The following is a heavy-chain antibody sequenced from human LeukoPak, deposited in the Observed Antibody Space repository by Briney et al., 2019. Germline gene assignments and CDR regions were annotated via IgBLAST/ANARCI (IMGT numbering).Heavy chain of an antibody. Sequence: GGSLRLSCAASGFTFSTFGMSWVRQAPGKGLEWVSAISGSGGATYYADSVKGRFTISRDNSKNTLYLQMNSLKAEDTAVYYCAKPYSPSVRQGFFDLWGRGTLVTVSS. CDR2: ISGSGGAT. V-gene: IGHV3-23*01. CDR1: GFTFSTFG. J-gene: IGHJ2*01. D-gene: IGHD2-21*01. CDR3: AKPYSPSVRQGFFDL.